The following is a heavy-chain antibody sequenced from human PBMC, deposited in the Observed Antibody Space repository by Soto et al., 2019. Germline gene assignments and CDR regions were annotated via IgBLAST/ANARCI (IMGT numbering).Heavy chain of an antibody. V-gene: IGHV4-34*01. Sequence: QVQLQQWGAGLLKPSETLSLPCAVYCGSFSGYYLTWIRQPPGTGLEWIGEINHSGSTNYNPSLKSRVTISVDTSKNQFSLKLTSVTAAYTAVYYCARDKITGLFDYWGQGILVTVSS. CDR1: CGSFSGYY. CDR2: INHSGST. D-gene: IGHD2-8*02. CDR3: ARDKITGLFDY. J-gene: IGHJ4*02.